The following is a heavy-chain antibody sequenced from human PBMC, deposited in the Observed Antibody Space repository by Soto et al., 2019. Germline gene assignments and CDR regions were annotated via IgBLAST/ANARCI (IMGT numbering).Heavy chain of an antibody. V-gene: IGHV4-34*01. Sequence: KASETLSLTCAVYGGSFSGYYWSWIRQPPGKGLEWIGEINHSGSTNYNPSLKSRVTISVDTSKNQFSLKLSSVTAADTAVYYCARGERAPSFVYYYGMDVWGQGTTVTVSS. D-gene: IGHD1-1*01. CDR1: GGSFSGYY. CDR3: ARGERAPSFVYYYGMDV. CDR2: INHSGST. J-gene: IGHJ6*02.